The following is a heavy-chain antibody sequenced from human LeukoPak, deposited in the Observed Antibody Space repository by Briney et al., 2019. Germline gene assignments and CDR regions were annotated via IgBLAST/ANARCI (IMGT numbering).Heavy chain of an antibody. D-gene: IGHD3-9*01. V-gene: IGHV4-59*02. CDR3: ARGGYTTAYYYFDY. CDR1: GGSVSSYY. CDR2: IYFSGST. J-gene: IGHJ4*02. Sequence: SETLSLTCTVSGGSVSSYYWSWIRQFPGKGLEWIGYIYFSGSTSYHPSLESRVTISLDTSQNQFSLKLSSVTAADTAVYFCARGGYTTAYYYFDYGGRGTLVTVSS.